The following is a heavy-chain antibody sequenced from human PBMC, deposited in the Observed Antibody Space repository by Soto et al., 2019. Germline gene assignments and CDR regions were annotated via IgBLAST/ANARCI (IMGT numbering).Heavy chain of an antibody. CDR2: ISAYNGNT. V-gene: IGHV1-18*01. D-gene: IGHD1-26*01. J-gene: IGHJ4*02. CDR3: ARCGSYSYYFDY. Sequence: QVQLLQSGAEVKKPGASVKVSCKASGYTFTSYGISWVRQAAVQGLEWMGWISAYNGNTNYAQKLQGRVTMTTDTSTRTAYMELRILRSDDTAVYYCARCGSYSYYFDYWGQGTLGTVSS. CDR1: GYTFTSYG.